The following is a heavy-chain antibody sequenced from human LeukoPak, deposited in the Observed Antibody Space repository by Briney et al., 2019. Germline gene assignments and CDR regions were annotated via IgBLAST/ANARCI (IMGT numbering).Heavy chain of an antibody. CDR3: ARHVSSCSSTSCYRGEVDY. CDR2: IYPGDSDT. CDR1: GYSFTCYW. D-gene: IGHD2-2*02. V-gene: IGHV5-51*01. J-gene: IGHJ4*02. Sequence: GESLKISCKGSGYSFTCYWIGWVRQMPGKGLEWMGIIYPGDSDTRYSPSFQGQVTISADKSISTAYLQWSSLKASDTAMYYCARHVSSCSSTSCYRGEVDYWGQGTLLTVFS.